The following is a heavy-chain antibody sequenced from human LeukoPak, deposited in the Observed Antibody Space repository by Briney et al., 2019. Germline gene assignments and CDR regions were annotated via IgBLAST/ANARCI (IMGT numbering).Heavy chain of an antibody. J-gene: IGHJ4*02. CDR1: GYNFIDHY. CDR3: AREFSNSDY. Sequence: ASLEVSCKASGYNFIDHYIYWLRQAPGQGLEWMGWINPNSGATNYAQKFQGRVTMTRDTSISTAYMELSSLISDDTAVYYCAREFSNSDYWGQGTLVTVSS. CDR2: INPNSGAT. V-gene: IGHV1-2*02.